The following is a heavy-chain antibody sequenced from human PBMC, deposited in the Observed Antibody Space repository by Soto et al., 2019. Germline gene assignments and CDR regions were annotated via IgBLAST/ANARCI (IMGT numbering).Heavy chain of an antibody. D-gene: IGHD2-2*01. CDR2: IYQSGNT. CDR1: GGYISSCNM. CDR3: ARYRKSDCSSTSCYPRFDP. V-gene: IGHV4-4*02. Sequence: NPSETLCLTCAVSGGYISSCNMWSCVRQPPGTVLEWIGEIYQSGNTNHNTSLKSRVTISVNKSKNHFYLKLSSETAADTAVYYCARYRKSDCSSTSCYPRFDPWGQGTLVTVSS. J-gene: IGHJ5*02.